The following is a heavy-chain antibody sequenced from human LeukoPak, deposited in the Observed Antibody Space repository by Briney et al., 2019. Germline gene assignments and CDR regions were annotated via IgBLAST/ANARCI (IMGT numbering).Heavy chain of an antibody. CDR2: ISAYNGNT. Sequence: ASVKVSCKASGYTFTSYGISWVRQAPGQGLEWMGWISAYNGNTNYAQKLQGRVTMTTDTSTSTVYMELSSLRSEDTAVYYCARDRRLRSFYFDYWGQGTLVTVSS. CDR1: GYTFTSYG. D-gene: IGHD5-12*01. CDR3: ARDRRLRSFYFDY. V-gene: IGHV1-18*01. J-gene: IGHJ4*02.